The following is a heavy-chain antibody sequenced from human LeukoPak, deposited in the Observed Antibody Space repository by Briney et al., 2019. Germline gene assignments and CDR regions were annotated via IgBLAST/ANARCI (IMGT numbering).Heavy chain of an antibody. CDR3: ARGSGSYSSDAFDI. CDR1: GFTFRSYW. V-gene: IGHV3-74*01. D-gene: IGHD3-10*01. CDR2: INGDGSNT. J-gene: IGHJ3*02. Sequence: GGSLRLSGAASGFTFRSYWMHWGRQTPGKGLVWVSRINGDGSNTTYADSVKGRFTTSRDTAKNTLYLQMISLRADDTAVYYCARGSGSYSSDAFDIWGQGTMVTVSS.